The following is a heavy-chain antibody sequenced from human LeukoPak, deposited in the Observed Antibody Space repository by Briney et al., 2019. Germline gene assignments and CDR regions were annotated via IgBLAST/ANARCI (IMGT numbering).Heavy chain of an antibody. CDR2: IKQDGSEK. Sequence: GGSLRLSCAASGFTFSSYEMHWVRQAPGKGLEWVANIKQDGSEKYYVDSVKGRFTISRDNAKNSLYLQMNSLRVEDTAVYYCARDIFRMYSSGEGYWGQGTLVTVSS. V-gene: IGHV3-7*01. CDR3: ARDIFRMYSSGEGY. CDR1: GFTFSSYE. J-gene: IGHJ4*02. D-gene: IGHD6-19*01.